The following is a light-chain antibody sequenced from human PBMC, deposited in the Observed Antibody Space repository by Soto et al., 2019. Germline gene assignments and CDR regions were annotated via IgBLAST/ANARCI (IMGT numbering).Light chain of an antibody. CDR3: QSYDRLGGSRL. CDR2: GNT. Sequence: QSVLTQPPSVSGAPGQRVTISCTGSSSNIGAGYDVHWYQQLPGTAPKLLIYGNTNRPSGVPDRFSGSKSGTSASLAITGLQAEDEADYYCQSYDRLGGSRLFGSGTKVTVL. V-gene: IGLV1-40*01. CDR1: SSNIGAGYD. J-gene: IGLJ1*01.